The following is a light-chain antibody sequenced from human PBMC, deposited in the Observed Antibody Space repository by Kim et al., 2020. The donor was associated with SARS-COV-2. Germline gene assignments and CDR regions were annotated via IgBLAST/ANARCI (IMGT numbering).Light chain of an antibody. J-gene: IGLJ3*02. V-gene: IGLV3-19*01. CDR2: DQN. Sequence: SSELTQDPAVSVALGQTVRITCQGDSIRSFYASWYQQKPGQAPVLVMYDQNYRPSGIPDRFSGSNSGNTASLTITVAQAEDEADYYCNSRDSSGNHWVFGGGTQLTVL. CDR3: NSRDSSGNHWV. CDR1: SIRSFY.